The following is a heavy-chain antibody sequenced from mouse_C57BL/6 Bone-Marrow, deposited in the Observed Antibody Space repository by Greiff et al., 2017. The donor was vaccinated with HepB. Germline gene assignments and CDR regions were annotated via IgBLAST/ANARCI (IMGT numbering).Heavy chain of an antibody. D-gene: IGHD1-1*01. Sequence: EVQRVESGPVLVKPGASVKMSCKASGYTFTDYYMNWVKQSHGKSLEWIGVINPYNGGTSYNQKFKGKATLTVDKSSSTAYMELNSLTSEDSSVYYCAPGHYYGSSPCFAYWGQGTLVTVSA. J-gene: IGHJ3*01. V-gene: IGHV1-19*01. CDR3: APGHYYGSSPCFAY. CDR1: GYTFTDYY. CDR2: INPYNGGT.